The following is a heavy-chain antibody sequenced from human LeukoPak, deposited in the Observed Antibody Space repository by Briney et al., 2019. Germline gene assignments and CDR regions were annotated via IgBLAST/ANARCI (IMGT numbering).Heavy chain of an antibody. J-gene: IGHJ4*02. CDR3: ARVGYFGSGSYCPY. D-gene: IGHD3-10*01. CDR1: GYTFTDYY. Sequence: GASVKVSCKASGYTFTDYYIHWVRQAPGQGLEWMGWINPSNGGTNFAQEFQGRVTMTRDTSISTAYMEPSRLTSDDTAVYYCARVGYFGSGSYCPYWGQGTLVTVSS. CDR2: INPSNGGT. V-gene: IGHV1-2*02.